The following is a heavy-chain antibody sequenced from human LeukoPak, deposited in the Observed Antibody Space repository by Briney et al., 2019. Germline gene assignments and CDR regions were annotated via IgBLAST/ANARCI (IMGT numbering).Heavy chain of an antibody. D-gene: IGHD4-17*01. CDR3: ARDWQLYGDPIDAFDI. CDR1: GGSISSGGYY. J-gene: IGHJ3*02. V-gene: IGHV4-30-2*01. CDR2: IYHSGST. Sequence: KPSETLSLTCTVSGGSISSGGYYWSWIRQPPGKGLEWIGYIYHSGSTYYNPSLKSRVTISVDRSKSQFSLKLSSVTAADTAVYYCARDWQLYGDPIDAFDIWGQGTMVTVSS.